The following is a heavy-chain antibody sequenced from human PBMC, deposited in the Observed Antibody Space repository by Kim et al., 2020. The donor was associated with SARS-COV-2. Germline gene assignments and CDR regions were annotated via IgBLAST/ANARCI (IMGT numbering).Heavy chain of an antibody. V-gene: IGHV4-4*02. CDR3: ARVAAAASHRPFDY. Sequence: SETLSLTCAVSGGSISSSNWWSWVRQPPGKGLEWIGEIYHSGSTNYNPSLKSRVTISVDKSKNQFSLKLSSVTAADTAVYYCARVAAAASHRPFDYWGQGTLVTVSS. CDR2: IYHSGST. D-gene: IGHD6-13*01. CDR1: GGSISSSNW. J-gene: IGHJ4*02.